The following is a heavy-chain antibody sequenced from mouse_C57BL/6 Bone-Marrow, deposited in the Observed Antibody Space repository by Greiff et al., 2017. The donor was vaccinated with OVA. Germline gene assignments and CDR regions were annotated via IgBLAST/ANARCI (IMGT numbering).Heavy chain of an antibody. J-gene: IGHJ2*01. CDR2: INPGSGGT. Sequence: QVQLQQPGAELVRPGTSVKVSCKASGYAFTNYLIEWVKQRPGQGLEWIGVINPGSGGTNYNEKFKGKATLTADKSSSTAYMQLSSLTSEDSAVYFCAREGRDFDYWGQGTTLTVSS. CDR1: GYAFTNYL. V-gene: IGHV1-54*01. D-gene: IGHD3-3*01. CDR3: AREGRDFDY.